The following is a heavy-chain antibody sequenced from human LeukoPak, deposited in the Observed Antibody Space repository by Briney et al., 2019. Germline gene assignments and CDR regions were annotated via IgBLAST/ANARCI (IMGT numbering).Heavy chain of an antibody. V-gene: IGHV4-61*01. CDR2: IYYSGST. CDR1: GGSVGSGSYY. CDR3: ARDRGNWFDP. Sequence: SETLSLTCTVSGGSVGSGSYYRSWIRQPPGKGLEWIGYIYYSGSTNYNPSLKSRVTISVDTSKNQFSLKLSSVTAADTAVYYCARDRGNWFDPWGQGTLVTVSS. J-gene: IGHJ5*02.